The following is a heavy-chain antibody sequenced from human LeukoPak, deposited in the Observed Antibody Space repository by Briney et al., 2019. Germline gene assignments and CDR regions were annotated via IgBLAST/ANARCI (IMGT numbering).Heavy chain of an antibody. D-gene: IGHD2-8*01. CDR2: ISYDGSNK. V-gene: IGHV3-30-3*01. CDR1: GFTFSSYA. Sequence: SGRSLRLSCAASGFTFSSYAMHWVRQAPGKGLEWVAVISYDGSNKYYADSVKGRFTISRGNSKNTLYLQMNSPRAEDTAVYYCARGRPYCTNGVCNENLLDYWGQGTLVTVSS. J-gene: IGHJ4*02. CDR3: ARGRPYCTNGVCNENLLDY.